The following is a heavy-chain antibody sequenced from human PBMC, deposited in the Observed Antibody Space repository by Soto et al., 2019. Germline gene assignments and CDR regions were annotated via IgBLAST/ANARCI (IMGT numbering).Heavy chain of an antibody. J-gene: IGHJ4*02. D-gene: IGHD3-9*01. CDR3: AKGPVLRYFDWLFDY. CDR1: GFTFSDYY. Sequence: GGSLRLSCAASGFTFSDYYMSWIRQAPGKGLEWVSYISSSGSNTYYADSVKGRFTISRDNSKNTLYLQMNSLRAEDTAVYYCAKGPVLRYFDWLFDYWGQGTLVTVSS. V-gene: IGHV3-11*01. CDR2: ISSSGSNT.